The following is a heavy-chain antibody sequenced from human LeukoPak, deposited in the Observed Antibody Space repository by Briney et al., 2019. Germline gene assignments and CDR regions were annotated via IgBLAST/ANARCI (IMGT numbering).Heavy chain of an antibody. J-gene: IGHJ4*02. CDR3: LAGGGY. CDR2: IKRDGSEK. D-gene: IGHD3-10*01. CDR1: RFTFNTYW. V-gene: IGHV3-7*01. Sequence: GGSLRLSCAASRFTFNTYWMSWVRQAPGKGLEWVATIKRDGSEKYYVDSVKGRFTVTRDNAQSSLHLQMDNLRGEDTAVYYCLAGGGYWGQGTLVTVSS.